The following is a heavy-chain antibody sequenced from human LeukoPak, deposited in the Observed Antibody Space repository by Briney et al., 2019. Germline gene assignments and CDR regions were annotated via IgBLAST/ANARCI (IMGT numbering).Heavy chain of an antibody. D-gene: IGHD2-2*01. CDR2: ITSNGGTT. Sequence: GGSRRLSCVASGFSLSTYDMYWVRQAPGKGLEYVSAITSNGGTTYYANSVKGRFTISRDNSKNTLYLQMGSLRAEDMAVYYCARGYCSSTSCTNDYWGQGTLVTVSS. V-gene: IGHV3-64*01. J-gene: IGHJ4*02. CDR3: ARGYCSSTSCTNDY. CDR1: GFSLSTYD.